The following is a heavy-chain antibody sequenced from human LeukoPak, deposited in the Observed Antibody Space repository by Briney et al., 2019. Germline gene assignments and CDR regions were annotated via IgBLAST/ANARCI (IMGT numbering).Heavy chain of an antibody. CDR1: GFTFSSYS. CDR2: ISSSSSYI. Sequence: GGSLRLSCAASGFTFSSYSMNWVRQAPGKGLEWVSSISSSSSYIYYADSVKGRFTISRDKAKNSLYLQMDSLRAEDTALYYCAKDVRAVAGYFDYWGQGTLVTVSS. D-gene: IGHD6-19*01. CDR3: AKDVRAVAGYFDY. V-gene: IGHV3-21*04. J-gene: IGHJ4*02.